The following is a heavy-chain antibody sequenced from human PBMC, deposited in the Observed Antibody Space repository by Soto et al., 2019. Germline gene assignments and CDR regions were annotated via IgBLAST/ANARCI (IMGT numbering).Heavy chain of an antibody. J-gene: IGHJ4*02. Sequence: EVQLVESGGGLIQPGGSLRLSCAASGFTVTTTYMTWVRQAPGKGLQWVSVIYSGGTTYYTDSVKGRFTISRDNSKNTLYLQMNRLRAEDTAVYYCAKGGGGLEMATMEFDYWGQGTLVTVSS. CDR3: AKGGGGLEMATMEFDY. D-gene: IGHD3-16*01. V-gene: IGHV3-53*01. CDR2: IYSGGTT. CDR1: GFTVTTTY.